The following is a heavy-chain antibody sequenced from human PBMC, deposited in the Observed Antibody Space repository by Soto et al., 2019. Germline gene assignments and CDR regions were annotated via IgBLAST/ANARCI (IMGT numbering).Heavy chain of an antibody. CDR1: GFTFSDHH. CDR3: PRENAYEAY. Sequence: EVQLVESGGGLVQPGGSLRLSCAASGFTFSDHHMDWVRQAPGRGLEWVGRTRNKAKSYTTEYAASVKGRYTISRDDSRHAMYLPMNSLQTEATAVYYCPRENAYEAYWGRGSLVTVSS. J-gene: IGHJ4*02. V-gene: IGHV3-72*01. D-gene: IGHD3-16*01. CDR2: TRNKAKSYTT.